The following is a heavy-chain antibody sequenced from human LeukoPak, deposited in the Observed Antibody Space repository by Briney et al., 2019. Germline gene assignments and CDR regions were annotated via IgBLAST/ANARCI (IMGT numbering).Heavy chain of an antibody. V-gene: IGHV3-21*01. CDR3: AKNPSDSSGWSYYFDY. D-gene: IGHD6-19*01. CDR2: ISSGSSYI. CDR1: GFTFSSYS. Sequence: GGSLRLSCAASGFTFSSYSMNWVRQAPGKGLEWVSSISSGSSYIYYADSVKGRFTISRDNSKNTLYLQMNSLRAEDTAVYYCAKNPSDSSGWSYYFDYWGQGTLVTVSS. J-gene: IGHJ4*02.